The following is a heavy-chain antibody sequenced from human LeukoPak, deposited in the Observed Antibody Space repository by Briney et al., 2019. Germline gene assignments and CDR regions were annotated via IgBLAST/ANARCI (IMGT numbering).Heavy chain of an antibody. Sequence: ASVKVSCEASGYTFTSYYIHWVRQAPGQGLEWMGIINPSSGSTSYAQKFQGRVTMTRDTSTSRVYMELSSLRSEDTAVYYCAREPAQWDLQNGGNYWGQGTLVTVSS. J-gene: IGHJ4*02. V-gene: IGHV1-46*03. D-gene: IGHD1-26*01. CDR1: GYTFTSYY. CDR2: INPSSGST. CDR3: AREPAQWDLQNGGNY.